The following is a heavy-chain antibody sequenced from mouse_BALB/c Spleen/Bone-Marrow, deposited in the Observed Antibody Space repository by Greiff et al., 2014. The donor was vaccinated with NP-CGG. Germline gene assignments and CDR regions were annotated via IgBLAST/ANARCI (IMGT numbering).Heavy chain of an antibody. CDR3: ARMITTRGFDY. D-gene: IGHD2-4*01. J-gene: IGHJ2*01. Sequence: QVQLQQSGAELLKPGTSVKLSCKASGYTFTRYWMHWVKQRPGQGLEWIGELNPSNGHTNYNGKFKNKATVTVDKSSSTAYMQLSSLTSEDSAVYYCARMITTRGFDYWGQGTTLTASS. V-gene: IGHV1S81*02. CDR2: LNPSNGHT. CDR1: GYTFTRYW.